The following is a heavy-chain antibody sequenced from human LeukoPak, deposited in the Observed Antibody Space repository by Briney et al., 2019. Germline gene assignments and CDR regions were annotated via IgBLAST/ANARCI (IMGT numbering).Heavy chain of an antibody. CDR2: ISGSGGST. V-gene: IGHV3-23*01. Sequence: GGSLRLSCAASGITFSNYAMSWVRQAPGKGLEWVSAISGSGGSTYYADSVKGRFTISRDNSKNTLYLQMNSLRAEDTAVYYCAKDNPYYYDSSGTGGYWGQGTLVTVSS. D-gene: IGHD3-22*01. CDR1: GITFSNYA. CDR3: AKDNPYYYDSSGTGGY. J-gene: IGHJ4*02.